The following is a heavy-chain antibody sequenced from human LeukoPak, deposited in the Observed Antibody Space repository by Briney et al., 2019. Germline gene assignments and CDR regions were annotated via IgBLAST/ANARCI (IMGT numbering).Heavy chain of an antibody. J-gene: IGHJ5*02. CDR1: GGSFSGYY. CDR2: INHSGST. CDR3: ARTSSGGYNWFDP. D-gene: IGHD6-19*01. Sequence: PSETLSLTCAVYGGSFSGYYWSWIRQPPGKGLEWIGEINHSGSTNYNPSLKSRVTISVDTSKNQFSLKLSSVTAADTAVYYCARTSSGGYNWFDPWGQGTLVTVSS. V-gene: IGHV4-34*01.